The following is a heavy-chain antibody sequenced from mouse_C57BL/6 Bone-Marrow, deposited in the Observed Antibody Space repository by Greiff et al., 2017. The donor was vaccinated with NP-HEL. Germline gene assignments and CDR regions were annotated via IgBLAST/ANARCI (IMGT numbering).Heavy chain of an antibody. Sequence: QVQLQQSGAELVKPGASVKMSCKASGYTFTSYWITWVKQRPGQGLEWIGDIYPGSGSTNYNEKFKSKATLTVDTSSSTAYMQLSSLTSEDSAVYYCARSPAQAPWFAYWGQGTLVTVSA. D-gene: IGHD3-2*02. CDR1: GYTFTSYW. CDR3: ARSPAQAPWFAY. J-gene: IGHJ3*01. CDR2: IYPGSGST. V-gene: IGHV1-55*01.